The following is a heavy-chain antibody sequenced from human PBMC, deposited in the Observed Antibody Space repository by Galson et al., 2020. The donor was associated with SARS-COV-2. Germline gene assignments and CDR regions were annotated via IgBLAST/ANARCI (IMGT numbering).Heavy chain of an antibody. V-gene: IGHV3-49*04. CDR3: TSGFPAHPKFDY. CDR1: GFTFGDYA. J-gene: IGHJ4*02. CDR2: IRSKAFGGTT. Sequence: GGSLRLSCTVSGFTFGDYAMSWVRQAPGKGLEWVGVIRSKAFGGTTEYAASVKGRLTISRDDSNTIAYLQMNSLTTEDTAMYFCTSGFPAHPKFDYWGQGTLLTVSS. D-gene: IGHD6-25*01.